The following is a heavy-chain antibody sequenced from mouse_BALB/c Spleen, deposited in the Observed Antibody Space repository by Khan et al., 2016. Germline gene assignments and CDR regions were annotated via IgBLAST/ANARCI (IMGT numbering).Heavy chain of an antibody. CDR1: GLTLNTYA. CDR3: VVDYDGGFAY. V-gene: IGHV10-1*02. D-gene: IGHD2-4*01. CDR2: IRSKSKDYAT. J-gene: IGHJ3*01. Sequence: EVQLVESGGGLVQPKGSLKLSCAASGLTLNTYAMNWVRQAPGKGLEWIARIRSKSKDYATYYDEQVKDRITITRDDSQNILYVEMNNLKTEDSAIYYCVVDYDGGFAYWGQGTLVTVSP.